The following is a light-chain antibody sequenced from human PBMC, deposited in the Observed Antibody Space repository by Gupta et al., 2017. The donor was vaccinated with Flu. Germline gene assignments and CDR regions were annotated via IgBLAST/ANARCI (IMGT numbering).Light chain of an antibody. J-gene: IGLJ3*02. CDR2: EDN. CDR3: QSYDSSNHWV. Sequence: FMLTQPHSVSESPGKTVTISCTRSSGSIASNYVQWYQQRPGSAPTTVIYEDNQRPSGVPDRFSGSIDSSSNSASLTISGLKTEDEADDYCQSYDSSNHWVFGGGTKLTVL. V-gene: IGLV6-57*03. CDR1: SGSIASNY.